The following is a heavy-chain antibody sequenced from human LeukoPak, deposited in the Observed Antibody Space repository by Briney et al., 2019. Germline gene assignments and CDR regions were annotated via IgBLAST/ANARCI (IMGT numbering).Heavy chain of an antibody. CDR1: GGSIRGYY. CDR2: IYYSGST. V-gene: IGHV4-59*08. CDR3: AVGATHYYMDV. D-gene: IGHD3-16*01. J-gene: IGHJ6*03. Sequence: PSETLPLTCTVSGGSIRGYYWSWVRQPPGKGLEWIAYIYYSGSTNYNPSLKSRVTISLDTSKNQFSLKLSSVTAADTAVYYCAVGATHYYMDVWGIGTMVTVSS.